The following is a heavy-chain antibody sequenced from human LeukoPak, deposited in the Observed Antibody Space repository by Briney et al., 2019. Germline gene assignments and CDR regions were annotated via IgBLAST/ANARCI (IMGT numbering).Heavy chain of an antibody. CDR1: GYTLTGYY. CDR3: ARRVVRGSGSYYNWFDP. D-gene: IGHD3-10*01. Sequence: ASVKVSCKASGYTLTGYYMHWVRQAPGQGLERMGWINPNSGGTNYAQKFQGRVTVTRDTSIRTAYMELSRLRSDDTAVYYCARRVVRGSGSYYNWFDPWGQGTLVTVSS. CDR2: INPNSGGT. V-gene: IGHV1-2*02. J-gene: IGHJ5*02.